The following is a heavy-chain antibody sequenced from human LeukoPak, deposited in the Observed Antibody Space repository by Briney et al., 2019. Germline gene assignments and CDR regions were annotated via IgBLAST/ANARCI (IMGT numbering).Heavy chain of an antibody. CDR1: GFTVSSNY. J-gene: IGHJ4*02. CDR2: IYSDGTT. Sequence: GGSLRLSCAASGFTVSSNYMSWVRQAPGKGLEWVPVIYSDGTTYYADSVKGRFTISRDTSKNTLSLQMNSLRAEDTAVYFCARHLVTHGSGWWVFDYWGQGTLLAVSS. D-gene: IGHD6-19*01. V-gene: IGHV3-53*01. CDR3: ARHLVTHGSGWWVFDY.